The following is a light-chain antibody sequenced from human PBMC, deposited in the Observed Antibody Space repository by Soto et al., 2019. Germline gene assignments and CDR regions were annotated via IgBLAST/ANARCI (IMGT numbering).Light chain of an antibody. CDR3: QQYNTYST. V-gene: IGKV1-5*01. J-gene: IGKJ5*01. CDR2: DAS. CDR1: QTISSW. Sequence: DIKMTQSPSTLSGSVGDRVTITCRASQTISSWLAWYQQKPGKAPQALIYDASSLKSGVPSRFSGNGSGTEFTLTISSLQPDDFATYYCQQYNTYSTFGQGTRL.